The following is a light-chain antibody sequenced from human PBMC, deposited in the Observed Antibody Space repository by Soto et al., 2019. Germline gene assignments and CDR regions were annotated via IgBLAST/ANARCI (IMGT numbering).Light chain of an antibody. Sequence: EIVLTQSPGTLSLSPGERATLSCRASQSVSSTYLVWYQQKPGQAPRLLIYGASSRATGIPDRFRGSGSVTDFTLTISRLEPEDFAVYYCHQYGSSPPYTFGQGTKLEIK. CDR3: HQYGSSPPYT. V-gene: IGKV3-20*01. CDR1: QSVSSTY. CDR2: GAS. J-gene: IGKJ2*01.